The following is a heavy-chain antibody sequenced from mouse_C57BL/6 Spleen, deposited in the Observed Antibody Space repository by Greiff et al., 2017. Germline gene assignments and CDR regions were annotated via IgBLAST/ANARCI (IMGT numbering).Heavy chain of an antibody. V-gene: IGHV1-64*01. J-gene: IGHJ2*01. CDR1: GYTFTSYW. CDR2: IHPNSGST. CDR3: GRWGGSPGY. D-gene: IGHD1-1*02. Sequence: VQLQQPGAELVKPGASVKLSCKASGYTFTSYWMHWVKQRPGQGLEWIGMIHPNSGSTNYNEKFKSKATLTVDKSSSTDYMQRSSLTSEDSAVXDCGRWGGSPGYWGQGTTLTVSS.